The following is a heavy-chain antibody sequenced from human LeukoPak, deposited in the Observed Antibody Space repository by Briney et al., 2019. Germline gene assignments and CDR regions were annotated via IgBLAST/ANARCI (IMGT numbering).Heavy chain of an antibody. CDR3: ARGQGATDV. V-gene: IGHV3-74*01. D-gene: IGHD1-26*01. J-gene: IGHJ6*04. CDR1: GLTFSSYW. Sequence: GGSLRLSCAASGLTFSSYWMHWVRQAPGKGLVWVSRINSDGRTTSYADSVKGRFTISRDNAKSTLYLQMNSLRAEDTAVYYCARGQGATDVWGKGTTVTVSS. CDR2: INSDGRTT.